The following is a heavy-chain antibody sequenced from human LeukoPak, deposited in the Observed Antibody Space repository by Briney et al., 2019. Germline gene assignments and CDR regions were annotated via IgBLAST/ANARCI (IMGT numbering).Heavy chain of an antibody. CDR2: IYYSGST. CDR1: GGSISSGDYY. D-gene: IGHD6-13*01. Sequence: PSETLSLTCTVSGGSISSGDYYWSWIRQPPGKGLEWIGYIYYSGSTYYNPSLKSRVTISVDTSKNQFSLKLSSVTAADTAVYYCARGNLSIAAAGTQYDYWGQGTLVTGSS. CDR3: ARGNLSIAAAGTQYDY. J-gene: IGHJ4*02. V-gene: IGHV4-30-4*01.